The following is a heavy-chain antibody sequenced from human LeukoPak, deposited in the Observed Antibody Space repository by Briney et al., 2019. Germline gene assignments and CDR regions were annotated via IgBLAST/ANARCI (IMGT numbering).Heavy chain of an antibody. CDR2: IYTSGST. CDR3: ATQGGSGSYYLDY. CDR1: GGSISSYY. J-gene: IGHJ4*02. V-gene: IGHV4-4*07. Sequence: SETLSLTCTVSGGSISSYYWSWIRQPAGKGLEWIGHIYTSGSTNCNPSLKSRVTMSVDTSKNQFSLKLSPVTAADTAVYYCATQGGSGSYYLDYWGQGTLVTVSS. D-gene: IGHD1-26*01.